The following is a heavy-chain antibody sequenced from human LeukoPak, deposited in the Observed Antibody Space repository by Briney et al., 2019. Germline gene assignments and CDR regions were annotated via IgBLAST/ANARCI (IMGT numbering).Heavy chain of an antibody. CDR1: GYTFTSYY. CDR2: INPSGGST. Sequence: GASVKVSCKASGYTFTSYYMHWVRQAPGQGLEWMGIINPSGGSTSYAQKFQGRVTMTRDTSTSTVYMELSSLRSEDTAVYYCARQIWSRWLQLSVDPWGQGTLVTVSS. J-gene: IGHJ5*02. D-gene: IGHD5-24*01. V-gene: IGHV1-46*01. CDR3: ARQIWSRWLQLSVDP.